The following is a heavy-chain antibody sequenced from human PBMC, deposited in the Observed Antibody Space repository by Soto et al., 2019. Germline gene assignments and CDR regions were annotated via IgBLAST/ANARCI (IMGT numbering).Heavy chain of an antibody. Sequence: SETLSLTCTVSGGSISSGDYYWSWIRQPPGKGLEWIGYIYYSGSTYYNPSLKSRVTISVDTSKNQFSLKLSSVTAADTAVYYCARPVYRTSYSFDFWGQGILVTVSS. CDR3: ARPVYRTSYSFDF. CDR1: GGSISSGDYY. D-gene: IGHD1-26*01. CDR2: IYYSGST. J-gene: IGHJ4*02. V-gene: IGHV4-30-4*01.